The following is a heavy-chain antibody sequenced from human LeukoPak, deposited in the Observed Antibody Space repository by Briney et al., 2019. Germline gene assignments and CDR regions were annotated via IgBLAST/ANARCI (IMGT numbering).Heavy chain of an antibody. V-gene: IGHV1-2*02. CDR2: INPNSGGT. CDR1: GYTFTGYY. D-gene: IGHD6-6*01. J-gene: IGHJ5*02. Sequence: ASVKVSCKASGYTFTGYYMHWVRQAPGQGLEWMGWINPNSGGTNYAQKFQGRVTMTRDTSISTAYMELSRLGSDDTAVYYCARATPLYSSSLPFDPWGQGTLVTVSS. CDR3: ARATPLYSSSLPFDP.